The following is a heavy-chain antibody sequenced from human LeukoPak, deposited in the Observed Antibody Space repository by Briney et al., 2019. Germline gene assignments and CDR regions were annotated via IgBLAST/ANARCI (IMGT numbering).Heavy chain of an antibody. J-gene: IGHJ4*02. CDR3: AKDLQTHPFTLYYYDSSGRFDY. Sequence: PGGSLRLSCAASGFTFSSYAMSWVRQAPGKGLEWVSPISGSGGSTYYADSVKGRFTISRDNSKNTPYLQMNSLRAEDTAVYYCAKDLQTHPFTLYYYDSSGRFDYWGQGTLVTVSS. CDR2: ISGSGGST. CDR1: GFTFSSYA. D-gene: IGHD3-22*01. V-gene: IGHV3-23*01.